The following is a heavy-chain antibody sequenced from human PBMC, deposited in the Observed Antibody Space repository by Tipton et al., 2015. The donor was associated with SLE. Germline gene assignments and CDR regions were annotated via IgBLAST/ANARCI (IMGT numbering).Heavy chain of an antibody. Sequence: SLRLSCAASGFTFSNYGMNWVRQAPGKGLEWVSSISANGGAIYYADSVKGRFTISRDDSKNTLYLQMNNLRAEDTAVYYCARLADYYDSTGYFPHAFDIWGQGTMVTVSS. V-gene: IGHV3-23*01. J-gene: IGHJ3*02. D-gene: IGHD3-22*01. CDR3: ARLADYYDSTGYFPHAFDI. CDR2: ISANGGAI. CDR1: GFTFSNYG.